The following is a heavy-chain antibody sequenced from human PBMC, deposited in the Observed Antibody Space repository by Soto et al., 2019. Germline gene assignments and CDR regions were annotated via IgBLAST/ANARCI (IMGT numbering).Heavy chain of an antibody. Sequence: SETLSLTCTVSGGSISSGGYYWSWIRQHPGKGLEWIGYIYYSGSTYYNPSLKSRVTISVDTSKNQFSLKLSSVTAADTAVYYCAGLGYCSSTSCYNTPQRLLWTFDPWGQGTLVTVSS. D-gene: IGHD2-2*02. V-gene: IGHV4-31*03. J-gene: IGHJ5*02. CDR2: IYYSGST. CDR3: AGLGYCSSTSCYNTPQRLLWTFDP. CDR1: GGSISSGGYY.